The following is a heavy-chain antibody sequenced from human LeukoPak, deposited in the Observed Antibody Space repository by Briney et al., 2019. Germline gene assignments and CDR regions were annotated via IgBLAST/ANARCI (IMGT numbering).Heavy chain of an antibody. CDR2: ISFDGSNK. CDR1: GFPFSSYA. D-gene: IGHD2-2*01. J-gene: IGHJ4*02. CDR3: ATVPVLPDIVVVPAAMPAGEPFDY. V-gene: IGHV3-30-3*01. Sequence: PGGSLRLSCAASGFPFSSYAMHWVREAAGKGLGWGAVISFDGSNKYYADSVTGRFTISRDNSKNTLFLQMNRLSAEDTAVYYCATVPVLPDIVVVPAAMPAGEPFDYWGQGTLVTVSS.